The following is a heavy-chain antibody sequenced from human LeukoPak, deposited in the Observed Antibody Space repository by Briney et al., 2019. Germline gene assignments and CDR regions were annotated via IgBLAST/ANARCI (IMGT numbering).Heavy chain of an antibody. V-gene: IGHV3-43*01. CDR1: GLSFGDYT. Sequence: GGSLRLSCEASGLSFGDYTMHWVRQAPGKGLEWFSLISRNGAATKYADSVRGRFTISRDNAKNSMYLQTNSLRAEDTAVYYCAGSDYGDFVSNFDYWGQGTLVTVSS. J-gene: IGHJ4*02. CDR3: AGSDYGDFVSNFDY. CDR2: ISRNGAAT. D-gene: IGHD4-17*01.